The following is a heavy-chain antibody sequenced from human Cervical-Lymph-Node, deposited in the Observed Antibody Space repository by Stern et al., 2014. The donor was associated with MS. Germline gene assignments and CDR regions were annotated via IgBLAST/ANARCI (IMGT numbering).Heavy chain of an antibody. D-gene: IGHD3-3*01. J-gene: IGHJ3*01. Sequence: DVQLVESGGGWVQPGGSLRLPCRASGFTFSNYAMHWVRQVPGKGLEWVARITWNPAAVTYADSFKGRFTISRDNGKNSLYLQMSGLRIEDTALYFCAKDKDTSGYYHLSGYDVWGQGTQVSVSS. CDR1: GFTFSNYA. CDR3: AKDKDTSGYYHLSGYDV. V-gene: IGHV3-9*01. CDR2: ITWNPAAV.